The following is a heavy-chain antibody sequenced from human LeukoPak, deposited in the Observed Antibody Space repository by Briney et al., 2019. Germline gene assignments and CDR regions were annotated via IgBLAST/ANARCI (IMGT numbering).Heavy chain of an antibody. J-gene: IGHJ4*02. CDR3: ARANALYCSSTSCLFDY. Sequence: GASVKVFCKASGYTFTGYYMHWVRHAPGQGLEWMAWINPNSGGTYYAQNFHDRITMTRDTSISTAYMELSRLRSDDTAIYYCARANALYCSSTSCLFDYWGQGTLVTVSS. CDR1: GYTFTGYY. CDR2: INPNSGGT. V-gene: IGHV1-2*02. D-gene: IGHD2-2*01.